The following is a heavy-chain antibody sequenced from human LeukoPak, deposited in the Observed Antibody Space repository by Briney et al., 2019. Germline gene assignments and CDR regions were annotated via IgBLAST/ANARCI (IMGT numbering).Heavy chain of an antibody. D-gene: IGHD6-13*01. CDR2: INHSGST. Sequence: SETLSLTCAVYGGSFSGYYWSWIPQPPGKGLGCIWEINHSGSTNYNPSLTSLVTISVDTSKNPFSLKMSSLTAADTAVYYCGRWAAADGTNEVYIYYYGMDVWARGTRVSVSS. J-gene: IGHJ6*01. CDR3: GRWAAADGTNEVYIYYYGMDV. V-gene: IGHV4-34*01. CDR1: GGSFSGYY.